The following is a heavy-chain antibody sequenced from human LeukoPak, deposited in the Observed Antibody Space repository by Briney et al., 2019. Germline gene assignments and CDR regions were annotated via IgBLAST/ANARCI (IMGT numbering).Heavy chain of an antibody. Sequence: PGGSLRLSCAASGFTFSSYAMSWVRQAPGKGLEWVSAISGSGGSTYCADSVKGRFTISRDNSKNTLYLQMNNLRAEDTAVYYCAKDRYDYYDSSGYPIDYWGQGTLVTVSS. CDR1: GFTFSSYA. D-gene: IGHD3-22*01. CDR3: AKDRYDYYDSSGYPIDY. V-gene: IGHV3-23*01. J-gene: IGHJ4*02. CDR2: ISGSGGST.